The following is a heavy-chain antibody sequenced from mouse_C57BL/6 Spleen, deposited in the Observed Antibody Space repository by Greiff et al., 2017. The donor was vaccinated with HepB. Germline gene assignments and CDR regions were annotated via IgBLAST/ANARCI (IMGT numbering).Heavy chain of an antibody. Sequence: VQLQQSGAELVKPGASVKLSCKASGYTFTSYWMHWVKQRPGQGLEWIGMIHPNSGSTNYNEKFKSKATLTVDKSSSTAYMQLSSLTSEDSAVYYCARSEGSNYDYLDYWGQGTTLTVSS. CDR1: GYTFTSYW. V-gene: IGHV1-64*01. J-gene: IGHJ2*01. CDR3: ARSEGSNYDYLDY. CDR2: IHPNSGST. D-gene: IGHD2-5*01.